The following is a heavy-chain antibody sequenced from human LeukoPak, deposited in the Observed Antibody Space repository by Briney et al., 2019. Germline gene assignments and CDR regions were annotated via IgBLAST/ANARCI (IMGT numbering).Heavy chain of an antibody. Sequence: ASVKVSCKASGYTFTGYYMHWVRQAPGQGLEWMGWINPNSGGTNYAQKFQGRVTMTRDTSISTAYMELSRLRSDDTAVYYCARRYCSSTSCHWDWFDPWGQGTLVTVSS. J-gene: IGHJ5*02. CDR1: GYTFTGYY. CDR2: INPNSGGT. CDR3: ARRYCSSTSCHWDWFDP. D-gene: IGHD2-2*01. V-gene: IGHV1-2*02.